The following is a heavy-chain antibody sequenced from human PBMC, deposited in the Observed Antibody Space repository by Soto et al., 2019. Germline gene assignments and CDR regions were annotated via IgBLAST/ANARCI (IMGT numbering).Heavy chain of an antibody. V-gene: IGHV1-69*06. CDR3: ARDQLVRRYYYYGMDV. CDR2: IIPMFGTA. J-gene: IGHJ6*02. CDR1: GGTFSRYA. D-gene: IGHD6-6*01. Sequence: SVKVSCKASGGTFSRYAISWVRQAPGQGLEWMGGIIPMFGTANYAQKFQGRVTITADKSTSTAYLELSSLRSEDTAVYYCARDQLVRRYYYYGMDVWGQGTTVTVS.